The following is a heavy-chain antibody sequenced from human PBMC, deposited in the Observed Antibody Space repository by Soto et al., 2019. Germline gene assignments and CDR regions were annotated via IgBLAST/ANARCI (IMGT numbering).Heavy chain of an antibody. CDR1: GLTVSSNY. CDR2: IYSGGST. Sequence: GGSLRLSGAVSGLTVSSNYMSWVRQAPGKGREWVSVIYSGGSTYYADSVKGRFTISRDNSKNTLYLQMNSLRAEDTAVYYCARARTSLGYCSGGSCYEDAFDIWGQGTMVTVSS. D-gene: IGHD2-15*01. V-gene: IGHV3-66*01. CDR3: ARARTSLGYCSGGSCYEDAFDI. J-gene: IGHJ3*02.